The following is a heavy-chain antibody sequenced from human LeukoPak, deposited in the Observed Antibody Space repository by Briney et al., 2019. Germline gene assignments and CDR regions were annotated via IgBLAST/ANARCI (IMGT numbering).Heavy chain of an antibody. CDR1: GYTFTDYY. Sequence: EASVKVSCKASGYTFTDYYIHWVRQAPGQGLEWMGWIYPNSGGTSYARKFQGRVTMTRDTSISTAYMELSRLTSDDTAVYYCARQTTQYYFDYWGQGTLVTVYS. D-gene: IGHD4-11*01. CDR2: IYPNSGGT. CDR3: ARQTTQYYFDY. J-gene: IGHJ4*02. V-gene: IGHV1-2*02.